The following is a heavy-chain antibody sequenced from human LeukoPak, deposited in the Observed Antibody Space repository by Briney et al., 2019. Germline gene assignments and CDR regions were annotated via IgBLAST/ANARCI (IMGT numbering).Heavy chain of an antibody. J-gene: IGHJ4*02. V-gene: IGHV4-38-2*01. D-gene: IGHD3-3*01. CDR3: ARFRFTIFGVVTDRYFDY. Sequence: PSETLSLTCAVSGYSISSGYYWGWIRQPPGKGLEWIGSIYHSGSTYYNPSLKSRVTISVDTSKNQFSLRLSSVTAADTAVYYCARFRFTIFGVVTDRYFDYWGQGTLVTVSS. CDR1: GYSISSGYY. CDR2: IYHSGST.